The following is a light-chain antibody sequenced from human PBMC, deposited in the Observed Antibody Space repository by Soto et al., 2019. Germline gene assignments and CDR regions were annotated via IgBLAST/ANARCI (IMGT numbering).Light chain of an antibody. J-gene: IGKJ1*01. CDR1: QSISSW. Sequence: DIQMTQSPSTLSASVGDRVTITCRASQSISSWVAWYQQKPGKAPKLLIYKASSLESGVPSRFSGSGSGTEFTLTISSLPPDYFATSYYQQYNILWTCGQGPMVEIK. V-gene: IGKV1-5*03. CDR2: KAS. CDR3: QQYNILWT.